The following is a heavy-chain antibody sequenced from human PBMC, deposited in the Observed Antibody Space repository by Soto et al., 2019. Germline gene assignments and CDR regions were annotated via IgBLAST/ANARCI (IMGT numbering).Heavy chain of an antibody. Sequence: QEKLVESGGGVVQPGSSLRLSCAASGFAFRSFGMNWVRQSPGKGLEWVALISYDGEKEYYADSVKGRFTISRDNSDNTLFLRMRSLTSYDSGVYFCAKAGFTVSGEGFDPWGQRTRVTVSS. J-gene: IGHJ5*02. CDR1: GFAFRSFG. CDR3: AKAGFTVSGEGFDP. D-gene: IGHD3-3*01. CDR2: ISYDGEKE. V-gene: IGHV3-30*18.